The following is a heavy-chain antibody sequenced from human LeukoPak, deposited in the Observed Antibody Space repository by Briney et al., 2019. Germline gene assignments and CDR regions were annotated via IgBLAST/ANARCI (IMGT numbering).Heavy chain of an antibody. CDR2: TSYDGSNK. V-gene: IGHV3-30*18. CDR3: AKDYNTKSPYYFDY. Sequence: PGRSLRLSCAASGFTFSSYGMHWVRQAPGKGLEWVAVTSYDGSNKYYADSVKGRFTISRDNSKNTLYLQMNSLRAEDTAVYYCAKDYNTKSPYYFDYWGQGTLVTVSS. CDR1: GFTFSSYG. J-gene: IGHJ4*02. D-gene: IGHD1-1*01.